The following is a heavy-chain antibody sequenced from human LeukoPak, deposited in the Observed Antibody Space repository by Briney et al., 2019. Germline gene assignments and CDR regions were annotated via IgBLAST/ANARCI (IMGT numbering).Heavy chain of an antibody. Sequence: SETLSLTCTVSGGSISSYYWNWIRQPPGKGLEWIGYIYYSGRTSYNPSLKSRVTISVDTSKNQFSLKLSSVTAADTAVYYCARVGGYSGYDYYFDYWGQGTLVTVSS. CDR2: IYYSGRT. D-gene: IGHD5-12*01. CDR3: ARVGGYSGYDYYFDY. V-gene: IGHV4-59*01. J-gene: IGHJ4*02. CDR1: GGSISSYY.